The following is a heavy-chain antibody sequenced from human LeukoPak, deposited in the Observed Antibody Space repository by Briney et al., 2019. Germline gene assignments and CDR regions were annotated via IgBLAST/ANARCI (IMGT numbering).Heavy chain of an antibody. D-gene: IGHD2-21*02. V-gene: IGHV3-23*01. CDR3: VKARMPHCGTDCLES. Sequence: GGSLRLSCAAPGFTFSNYGMSWVRQAPGKGLEWVSVIRGSGGGTYYADSVKGRFTISRDNSKNTVYLQMNSLRAEDTAVYYCVKARMPHCGTDCLESWGQGTLVTVSS. J-gene: IGHJ4*02. CDR2: IRGSGGGT. CDR1: GFTFSNYG.